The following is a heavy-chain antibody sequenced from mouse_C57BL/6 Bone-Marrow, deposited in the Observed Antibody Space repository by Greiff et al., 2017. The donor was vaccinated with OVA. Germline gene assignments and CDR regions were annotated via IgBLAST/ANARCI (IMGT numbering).Heavy chain of an antibody. D-gene: IGHD3-2*02. CDR3: ARRTAQAFYWYFDV. V-gene: IGHV1-64*01. J-gene: IGHJ1*03. Sequence: QVQLQQPGAELVKPGASVTLSCKASGYTFTSYWMHWVKQRPGQGLEWIGMIHPNSGSTNYNEKFKSKATLTVDKSSSTAYMQLSSLTSEDSAVYCWARRTAQAFYWYFDVWGTGTTVTVAS. CDR1: GYTFTSYW. CDR2: IHPNSGST.